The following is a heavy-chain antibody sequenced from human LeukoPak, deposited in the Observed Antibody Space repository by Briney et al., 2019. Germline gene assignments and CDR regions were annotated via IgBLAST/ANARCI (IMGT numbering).Heavy chain of an antibody. J-gene: IGHJ6*03. CDR1: GGSFSGYY. Sequence: SETLSLTCAVYGGSFSGYYWSWIRQPPGKGLEWIGEINHSGSTNYNPSLKSRVTISVDTSKNQFSLKLSSVTAADTAVYYCARLRSYYYMDVWGKGTTVTVSS. CDR3: ARLRSYYYMDV. V-gene: IGHV4-34*01. CDR2: INHSGST.